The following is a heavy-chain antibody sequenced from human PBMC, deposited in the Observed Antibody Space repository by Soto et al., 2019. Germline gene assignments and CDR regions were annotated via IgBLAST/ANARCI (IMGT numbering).Heavy chain of an antibody. CDR1: GASVSSSDW. Sequence: PSETLSLTCAVSGASVSSSDWWSWVRQPPGNGLEWIGGIYHGGTTNYNPSLKSRVTLSVDKSKNQFSLSLTSVTAADTAVYYCARSAGGNSFFEFWGQGTLVTVSS. CDR2: IYHGGTT. J-gene: IGHJ4*02. V-gene: IGHV4-4*02. CDR3: ARSAGGNSFFEF. D-gene: IGHD1-1*01.